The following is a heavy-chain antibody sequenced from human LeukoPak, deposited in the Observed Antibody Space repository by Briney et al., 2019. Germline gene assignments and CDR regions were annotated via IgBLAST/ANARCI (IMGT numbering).Heavy chain of an antibody. Sequence: ASVKVSCKASGYTFTGYYMHWVRHAPGQGLEWMGWINPNSGGTNYAQKFQGRVTTTRDTSISTAYMELSRLRSDDTAVYYCARDRSSSWWIYAFDIWGQGTMVTVSS. D-gene: IGHD6-13*01. J-gene: IGHJ3*02. CDR2: INPNSGGT. CDR1: GYTFTGYY. CDR3: ARDRSSSWWIYAFDI. V-gene: IGHV1-2*02.